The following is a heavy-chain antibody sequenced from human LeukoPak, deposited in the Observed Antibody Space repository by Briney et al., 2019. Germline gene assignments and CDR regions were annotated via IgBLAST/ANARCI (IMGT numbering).Heavy chain of an antibody. CDR1: GFTFDNYW. Sequence: GGSLRLSREASGFTFDNYWMSWVRQAPGKGLEWVANIKQDGSEKYYVDSVKGRFTISRDNAKNSMFLQMNSLGAEDTAVYYCAVYSSGCYNTFDIWGQGTMVTVSS. CDR3: AVYSSGCYNTFDI. CDR2: IKQDGSEK. V-gene: IGHV3-7*01. J-gene: IGHJ3*02. D-gene: IGHD6-19*01.